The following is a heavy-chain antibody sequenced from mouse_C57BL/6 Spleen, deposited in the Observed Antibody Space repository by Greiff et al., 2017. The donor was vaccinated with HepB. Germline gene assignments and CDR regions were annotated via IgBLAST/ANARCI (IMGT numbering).Heavy chain of an antibody. CDR3: ARYVGNYDAMDY. V-gene: IGHV1-19*01. Sequence: VQLQQSGPVLVKPGASVKMSCKASGYTFTDYYMNWVKQSHGKSLEWIGVINPYNGGTSYNQKFKGKATLTVDKSSSTAYMELNSLTSEDSAVYYCARYVGNYDAMDYWGQGTSVTVSS. D-gene: IGHD2-1*01. CDR1: GYTFTDYY. CDR2: INPYNGGT. J-gene: IGHJ4*01.